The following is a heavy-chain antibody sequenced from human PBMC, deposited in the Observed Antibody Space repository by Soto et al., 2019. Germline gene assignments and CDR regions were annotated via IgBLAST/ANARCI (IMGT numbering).Heavy chain of an antibody. CDR1: GGTFSNYG. CDR3: ARGRRKYYDSGSYLVVHEAFDI. D-gene: IGHD3-22*01. CDR2: IIPLFATT. V-gene: IGHV1-69*01. J-gene: IGHJ3*02. Sequence: QVQLVQSGAEVKNPGSSVKVSCKTSGGTFSNYGISWVRQAPGQGLEWMGGIIPLFATTNYAQKFQGRVTITADESTSTAYMEVSSLRSEDTAMFYCARGRRKYYDSGSYLVVHEAFDIWGQGTMVIVSS.